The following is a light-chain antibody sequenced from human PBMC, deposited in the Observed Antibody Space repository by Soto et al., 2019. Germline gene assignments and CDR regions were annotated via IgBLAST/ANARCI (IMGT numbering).Light chain of an antibody. V-gene: IGLV2-14*01. CDR2: EVS. CDR1: NSDVGGYNY. J-gene: IGLJ1*01. Sequence: QSVLTQPASVSGSPGQSITISCTGTNSDVGGYNYVSWYQQHPGKAPKLVIYEVSNRPSGVSNRFSGSKSGNTASLTISGLQAEDEADYYCSSYTGSSTSLDVFGTGTKVTVL. CDR3: SSYTGSSTSLDV.